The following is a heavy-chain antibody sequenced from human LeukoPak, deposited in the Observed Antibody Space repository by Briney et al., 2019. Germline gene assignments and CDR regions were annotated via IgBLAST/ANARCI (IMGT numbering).Heavy chain of an antibody. CDR1: GFTFSRYS. CDR3: ARGRAGTTSPLDY. Sequence: GGSLRLSCAASGFTFSRYSMNWVRQAPGKGLQWVSYISASSVTIYHADSVKGRFTNSRDNAKNSLYLEMNSLRDEDTAVYYCARGRAGTTSPLDYWGQGTLVTVSS. J-gene: IGHJ4*02. CDR2: ISASSVTI. D-gene: IGHD1-1*01. V-gene: IGHV3-48*02.